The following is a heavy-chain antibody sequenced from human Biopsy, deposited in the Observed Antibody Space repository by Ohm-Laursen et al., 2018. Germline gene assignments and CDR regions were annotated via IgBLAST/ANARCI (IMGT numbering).Heavy chain of an antibody. D-gene: IGHD3-3*01. CDR2: SSAYNDKT. V-gene: IGHV1-18*01. J-gene: IGHJ4*02. CDR3: ARDRPSVSTYGVD. Sequence: ASVKVSCKASGCTFSMYAIIWVRQAPGQGLEWMGWSSAYNDKTNYAQKFQGRLTMTTDTSTSTAYMELRSLRSDDTAVYYCARDRPSVSTYGVDWGQGTLVTVSS. CDR1: GCTFSMYA.